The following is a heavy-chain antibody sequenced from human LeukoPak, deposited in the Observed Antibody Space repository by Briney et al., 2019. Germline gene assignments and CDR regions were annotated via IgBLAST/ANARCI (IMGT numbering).Heavy chain of an antibody. V-gene: IGHV3-7*03. D-gene: IGHD2-2*01. CDR3: ARGREDIVLLPGTKRKSYYMDV. CDR2: IKQDGSEK. J-gene: IGHJ6*03. CDR1: GFTFSYYW. Sequence: GGSLRLSCAASGFTFSYYWMSWVRQAPGKGLEWVANIKQDGSEKYYVDSVKGRFTISRDNAKNSLYLQMNSLRAADTAVYYCARGREDIVLLPGTKRKSYYMDVWGKGTTVTVSS.